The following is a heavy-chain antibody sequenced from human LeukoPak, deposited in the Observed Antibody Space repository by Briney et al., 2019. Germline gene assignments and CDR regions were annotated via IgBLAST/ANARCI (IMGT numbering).Heavy chain of an antibody. CDR3: ARHRSDSGDYDAFDI. Sequence: PGGSLRLSCAASGFIVSSNYMNWVRQAPGQGLKWVSVIYSSDSTYYADSVKGRFTISRDNSKNTLFLQMNSLRAEDTAVYYCARHRSDSGDYDAFDIWGQGTMVTVSS. V-gene: IGHV3-53*01. CDR2: IYSSDST. J-gene: IGHJ3*02. D-gene: IGHD4-17*01. CDR1: GFIVSSNY.